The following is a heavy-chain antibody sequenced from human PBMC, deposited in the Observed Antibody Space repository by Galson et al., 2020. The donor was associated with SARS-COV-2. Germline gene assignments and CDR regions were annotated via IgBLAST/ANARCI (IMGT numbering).Heavy chain of an antibody. CDR2: ISYDGTNK. D-gene: IGHD3-22*01. CDR1: GFNFSDYG. V-gene: IGHV3-30*03. J-gene: IGHJ2*01. CDR3: ARGPPRHYYESDYYSLLWYFDL. Sequence: QAGGSLRLSCEDSGFNFSDYGMHWVRQAAGKGLEWVAIISYDGTNKYYADSVKGRFTISRDSSKNTLYLQMDSLRPEDTAVYHCARGPPRHYYESDYYSLLWYFDLWGRGTQVTVSS.